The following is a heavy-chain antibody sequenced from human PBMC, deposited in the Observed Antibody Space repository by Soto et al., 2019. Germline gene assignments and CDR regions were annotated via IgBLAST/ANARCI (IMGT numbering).Heavy chain of an antibody. CDR1: GYTFTTYY. V-gene: IGHV1-46*01. D-gene: IGHD6-25*01. Sequence: QVRLVQSGAEAKNPGASVKVSCKASGYTFTTYYVHWVRQAPGEGLEWMGFINPSVGSTSYSRKFQGRVTMTRDTSTSTVYVELSSLGSEDTAVYYCARNKASGLDFWGQGTMVTVAS. CDR3: ARNKASGLDF. J-gene: IGHJ3*01. CDR2: INPSVGST.